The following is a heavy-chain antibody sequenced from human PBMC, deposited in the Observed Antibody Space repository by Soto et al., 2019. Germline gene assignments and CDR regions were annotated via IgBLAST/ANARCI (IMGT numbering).Heavy chain of an antibody. CDR3: AREIMITFGGVIAPAYGKAV. D-gene: IGHD3-16*02. Sequence: GGSLRLSCAASGFTFSSYSMNWVRQAPGKGLELVSYISSSSSTIYYADSVKGRFTISRDNAKNSLYLQMNSLRDEDTAVYYCAREIMITFGGVIAPAYGKAVWAQRPKVTVSS. CDR1: GFTFSSYS. CDR2: ISSSSSTI. J-gene: IGHJ6*02. V-gene: IGHV3-48*02.